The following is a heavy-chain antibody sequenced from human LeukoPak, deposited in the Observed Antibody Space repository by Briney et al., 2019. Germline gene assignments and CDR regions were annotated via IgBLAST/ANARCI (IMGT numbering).Heavy chain of an antibody. CDR1: GFTFISYA. D-gene: IGHD6-13*01. CDR2: LSGSGGST. V-gene: IGHV3-23*01. J-gene: IGHJ6*03. Sequence: GGSLRLSCAASGFTFISYAMTWVRQAPGKGLEWVSSLSGSGGSTYYADSVKGRFTISRDNSKNTLYLQMNSLRAEDTAVYLCAKIATDGYYSYSMDVWGNGTTVTVSS. CDR3: AKIATDGYYSYSMDV.